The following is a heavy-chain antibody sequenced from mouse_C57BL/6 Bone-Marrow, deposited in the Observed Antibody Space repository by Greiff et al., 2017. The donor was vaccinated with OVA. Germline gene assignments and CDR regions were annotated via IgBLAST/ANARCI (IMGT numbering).Heavy chain of an antibody. Sequence: QVQLQQPGAELVMPGASVKLSCKASGYTFTSYWMHWVKLRPGQGLEWIGEIDPSDSYTNYNQKFKGKSTLTVDKSSSTAYMQLSSLTSEDSAVYYCAREDSNYPYFDVWGTGTTVTVSS. V-gene: IGHV1-69*01. D-gene: IGHD2-5*01. CDR1: GYTFTSYW. CDR2: IDPSDSYT. CDR3: AREDSNYPYFDV. J-gene: IGHJ1*03.